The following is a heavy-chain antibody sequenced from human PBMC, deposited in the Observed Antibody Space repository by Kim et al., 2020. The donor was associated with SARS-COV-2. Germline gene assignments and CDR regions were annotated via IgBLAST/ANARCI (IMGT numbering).Heavy chain of an antibody. Sequence: SETLSLTCTVSGGSISSGGYYWSWIRQHPGKGLEWIGYIYHSGSTYYNPSLKSRTTISVDTSNNQFSLKLSSVTAADTAVFYCARVGLWYFDYWGQRTLVTVSS. V-gene: IGHV4-31*03. D-gene: IGHD5-18*01. J-gene: IGHJ4*02. CDR2: IYHSGST. CDR3: ARVGLWYFDY. CDR1: GGSISSGGYY.